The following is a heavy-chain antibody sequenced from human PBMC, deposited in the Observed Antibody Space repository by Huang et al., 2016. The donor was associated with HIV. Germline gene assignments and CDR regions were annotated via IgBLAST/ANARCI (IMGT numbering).Heavy chain of an antibody. V-gene: IGHV2-5*02. CDR1: GFSLSSSGVG. J-gene: IGHJ3*01. Sequence: QITLKESGPTLVKPTQTLTLTCTFSGFSLSSSGVGVGWIRQPTGKALEWLALIYWDDDKRFSPSLKSRLTITKDTSKNQVVLTMTNMDPVDTATYYCAHTEALVRGILDAFDVWGPGTMVTVSS. CDR3: AHTEALVRGILDAFDV. CDR2: IYWDDDK. D-gene: IGHD3-10*01.